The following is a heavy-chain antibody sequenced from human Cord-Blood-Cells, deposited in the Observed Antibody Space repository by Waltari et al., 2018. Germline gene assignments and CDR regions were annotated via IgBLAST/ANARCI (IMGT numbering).Heavy chain of an antibody. Sequence: QVQLVESGGGVVQPGRSLRLSCAASGFTFSSYGMHWVRQAPGKGLEWVAVIWYDGSNKYYADSVKGRFTISRDNSKNTLYLQMNSLRAEDTAVYYCARDGGYDAFDIWGQGTMVTVSS. CDR2: IWYDGSNK. CDR3: ARDGGYDAFDI. D-gene: IGHD3-16*01. V-gene: IGHV3-33*01. CDR1: GFTFSSYG. J-gene: IGHJ3*02.